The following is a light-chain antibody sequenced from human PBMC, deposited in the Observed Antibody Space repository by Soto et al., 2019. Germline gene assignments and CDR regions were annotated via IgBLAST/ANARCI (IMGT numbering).Light chain of an antibody. CDR1: QSVSSY. Sequence: EIVLTQSPATLSLSPGERATLSCRASQSVSSYLAWYQQKPGQAHRLLIYDASNRATGIPARFSGSESGTAFTLIISSLEPEDFAVYYCQQRSNWPPTFGQRNKLEIK. J-gene: IGKJ2*01. V-gene: IGKV3-11*01. CDR2: DAS. CDR3: QQRSNWPPT.